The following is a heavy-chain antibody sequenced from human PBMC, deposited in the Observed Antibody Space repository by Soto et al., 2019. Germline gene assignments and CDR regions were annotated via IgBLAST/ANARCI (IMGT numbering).Heavy chain of an antibody. J-gene: IGHJ2*01. Sequence: EVQLLESGGGLVQPGGSLTLSCAASGFTFSNYAMSWVRQAPGKGLEWVSSISGSGGSTWYADSVKGRFTTSRDNSNKILYLQMDSLRAEDTALFYCAKRPHIAASLHWYIDLWGRGTLVTVSS. D-gene: IGHD6-13*01. CDR1: GFTFSNYA. CDR2: ISGSGGST. CDR3: AKRPHIAASLHWYIDL. V-gene: IGHV3-23*01.